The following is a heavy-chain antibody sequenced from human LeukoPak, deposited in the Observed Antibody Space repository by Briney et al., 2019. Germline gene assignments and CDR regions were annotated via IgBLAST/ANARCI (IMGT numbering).Heavy chain of an antibody. CDR1: QYTFTSYY. V-gene: IGHV1-46*01. D-gene: IGHD6-19*01. J-gene: IGHJ4*02. CDR3: ARTPLAGTGYFDY. Sequence: ASVKVSCKASQYTFTSYYMHWVRQAPGQGLEWMGIINPSRGNTAYAQMFQGRLTMPRDTSTSTVYMELSSLRSEDTAVYYCARTPLAGTGYFDYWGQGTLVTVSS. CDR2: INPSRGNT.